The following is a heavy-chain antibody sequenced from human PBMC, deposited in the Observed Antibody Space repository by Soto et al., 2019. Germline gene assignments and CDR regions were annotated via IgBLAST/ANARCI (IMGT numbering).Heavy chain of an antibody. D-gene: IGHD3-3*02. V-gene: IGHV3-23*01. Sequence: GGSLRLSCAASGFDFSNYGMSWVRQAPGKGLEWVSAISGTAHASYYAASVKGRFTISRDNSKNTLYLHMNSLRVEDTAVYFCVKDAPQPFSDWGQGTLVTVSS. CDR3: VKDAPQPFSD. CDR1: GFDFSNYG. CDR2: ISGTAHAS. J-gene: IGHJ4*02.